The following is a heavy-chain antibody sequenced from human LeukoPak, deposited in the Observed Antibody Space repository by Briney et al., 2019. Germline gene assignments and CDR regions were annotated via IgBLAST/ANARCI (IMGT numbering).Heavy chain of an antibody. V-gene: IGHV4-59*01. CDR3: ARERWVGASLLFDD. D-gene: IGHD1-26*01. J-gene: IGHJ4*02. CDR2: IYYSGGT. CDR1: GGSISTYY. Sequence: SETLSLTCTVSGGSISTYYWSWIRQPPGKGLEWIGYIYYSGGTNYNPSLKSRVTISVDTSKNQFSPKLSSVTAADTAVYYCARERWVGASLLFDDWGQGTLVTVSS.